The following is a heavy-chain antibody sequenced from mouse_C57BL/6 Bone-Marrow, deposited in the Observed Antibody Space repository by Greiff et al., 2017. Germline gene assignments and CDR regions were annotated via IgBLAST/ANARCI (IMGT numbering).Heavy chain of an antibody. J-gene: IGHJ2*01. CDR3: ARGGLGPYYFDY. V-gene: IGHV1-76*01. Sequence: QVQLQQSGAELVRPGASVKLSCKASGYTFTDYYINWVKQRPGQGLEWIARIYPGSGNTYYNEKFKGKATLTAEKSSSTAYMQLSSLTSEDSAVYFCARGGLGPYYFDYWGQGTTLTVSS. CDR1: GYTFTDYY. D-gene: IGHD4-1*01. CDR2: IYPGSGNT.